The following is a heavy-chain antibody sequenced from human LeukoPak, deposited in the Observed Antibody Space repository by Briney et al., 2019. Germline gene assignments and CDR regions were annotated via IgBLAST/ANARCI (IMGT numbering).Heavy chain of an antibody. Sequence: PSETLSLTCTVSGGSISSYYWSWIRQPPGKGLEWIGYIYYSGSTNYNPSLKSRVTISVDTSENQFSLKLSSVTAADTAVYYCARGLPYYDILTGYSTSRFDYWGQGTLVTVSS. CDR2: IYYSGST. D-gene: IGHD3-9*01. V-gene: IGHV4-59*08. CDR3: ARGLPYYDILTGYSTSRFDY. J-gene: IGHJ4*02. CDR1: GGSISSYY.